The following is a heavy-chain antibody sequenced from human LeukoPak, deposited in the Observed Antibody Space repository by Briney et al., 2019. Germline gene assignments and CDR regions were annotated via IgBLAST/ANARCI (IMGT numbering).Heavy chain of an antibody. CDR2: ITAGGSA. D-gene: IGHD4-11*01. CDR3: ARDYRKSGYYYYIDV. Sequence: SQTLSLTCTVSGGSISDSAYYWSWIRQSPGKGLEWIGYITAGGSAYSNPSLKDRLFISINTSKRQVSLQLISMTAADAAVYYCARDYRKSGYYYYIDVWGEGTTVTVSS. CDR1: GGSISDSAYY. V-gene: IGHV4-30-4*08. J-gene: IGHJ6*03.